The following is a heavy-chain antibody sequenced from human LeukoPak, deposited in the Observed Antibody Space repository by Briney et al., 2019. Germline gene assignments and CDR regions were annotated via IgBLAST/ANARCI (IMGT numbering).Heavy chain of an antibody. J-gene: IGHJ4*02. CDR3: ATHSAGRITMVRVPLDY. CDR2: ISDDGSNK. D-gene: IGHD3-10*01. V-gene: IGHV3-30*03. CDR1: GFTFSSYG. Sequence: PGGSLRLSCAAPGFTFSSYGMHWVRQAPGKGLEWVAVISDDGSNKYYADSVKGRFTISRDNSKNTLYLQMTSLRPDDPAVYYCATHSAGRITMVRVPLDYWGQGTLVTVS.